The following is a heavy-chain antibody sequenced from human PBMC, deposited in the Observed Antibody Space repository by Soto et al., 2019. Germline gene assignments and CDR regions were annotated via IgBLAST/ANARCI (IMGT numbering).Heavy chain of an antibody. CDR1: GFTVSDNY. Sequence: GGSLRHSCASSGFTVSDNYMIWVRQAPGKGLEWVSVIYSSGSTYYPDSVKGRFTISRDNAKNLMYLQMNSLRAEDTAVYYCARYVPAFDYWGQGTLVTVSS. D-gene: IGHD2-8*01. V-gene: IGHV3-66*01. CDR3: ARYVPAFDY. CDR2: IYSSGST. J-gene: IGHJ4*02.